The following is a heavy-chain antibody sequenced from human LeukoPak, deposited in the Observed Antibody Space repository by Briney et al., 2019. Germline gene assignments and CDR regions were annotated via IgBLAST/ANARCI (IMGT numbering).Heavy chain of an antibody. Sequence: SETLSLTCTVSGGSVSSGTYHWSWIRQPPGKGLEWIGEINHSGSTNYNPSLKSRVTISVDTSKNQFSLKLTSVTAADTAVYYCATLGEYYDSSGYYYNWGQGTLVTVSS. D-gene: IGHD3-22*01. J-gene: IGHJ4*02. CDR2: INHSGST. V-gene: IGHV4-39*07. CDR3: ATLGEYYDSSGYYYN. CDR1: GGSVSSGTYH.